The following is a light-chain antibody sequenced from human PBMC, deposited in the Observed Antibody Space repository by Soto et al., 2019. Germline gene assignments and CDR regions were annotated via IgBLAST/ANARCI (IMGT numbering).Light chain of an antibody. J-gene: IGLJ1*01. CDR2: DVI. CDR1: SSDVGRYNY. V-gene: IGLV2-14*03. Sequence: QSALTQPASVSGSPGQSITISCTGTSSDVGRYNYVSWYQQHPGKAPTLIIYDVINRPSGVSHRFSAPKSGNTASLTISGLQAEDEADYYCTSYTTSATYVIGTGTKVTVL. CDR3: TSYTTSATYV.